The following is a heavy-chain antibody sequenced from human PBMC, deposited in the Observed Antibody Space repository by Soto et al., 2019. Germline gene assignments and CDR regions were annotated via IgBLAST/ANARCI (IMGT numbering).Heavy chain of an antibody. CDR3: ARDRAPYGSGLTGGNWYFDL. J-gene: IGHJ2*01. D-gene: IGHD3-10*01. CDR2: IYYSGST. CDR1: GGSISSGGYY. Sequence: SETLSLTCTVSGGSISSGGYYWSWIRQHPGKGLEWIGYIYYSGSTYYNPSLKSRVTISVDTSKNQFSLKLSSVTAADTAVYYCARDRAPYGSGLTGGNWYFDLWGRGTLVTVSS. V-gene: IGHV4-31*03.